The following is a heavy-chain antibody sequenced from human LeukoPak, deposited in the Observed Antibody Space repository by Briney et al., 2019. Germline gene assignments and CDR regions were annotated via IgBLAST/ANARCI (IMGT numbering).Heavy chain of an antibody. V-gene: IGHV3-64*01. CDR2: ISSNGGST. D-gene: IGHD6-19*01. Sequence: PGGSLRLSCAASGFTFSSYAVHWVRQAPGKGLEYVSAISSNGGSTYYANSVKGRFTISRDNSKNTLYLQMNSLRAEDTAVYYCARLIEWLGWFDPWGQGTLVTVSS. CDR1: GFTFSSYA. J-gene: IGHJ5*02. CDR3: ARLIEWLGWFDP.